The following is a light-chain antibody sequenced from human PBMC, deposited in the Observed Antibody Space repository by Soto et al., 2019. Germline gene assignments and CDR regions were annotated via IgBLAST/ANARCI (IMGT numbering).Light chain of an antibody. CDR2: GAS. Sequence: DIVMTQSPDSLAVSLGERATINCRASQRLSSNLAWYQQRPGQAPRLLIYGASIRATDIPARFIGSGSGTEFTLTISSLQSEDFAVYYCQQYNNWPPITFGQGTRLEI. CDR1: QRLSSN. J-gene: IGKJ5*01. V-gene: IGKV3-15*01. CDR3: QQYNNWPPIT.